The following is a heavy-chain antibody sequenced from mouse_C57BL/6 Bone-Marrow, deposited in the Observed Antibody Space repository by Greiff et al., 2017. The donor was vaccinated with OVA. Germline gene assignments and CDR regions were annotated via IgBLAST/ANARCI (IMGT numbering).Heavy chain of an antibody. CDR2: IDPSDSYT. D-gene: IGHD1-1*01. CDR1: GYTFTSYW. J-gene: IGHJ4*01. Sequence: QVQLQQPGAELVMPGASVKLSCKASGYTFTSYWMHWVKQRPGQGLEWIGEIDPSDSYTNYNQKFKGKSTLTVDKSSSTAYMQLSSLTSEDSAVYYGARGIYYGSGYAMDYWGQGTSVTVSS. V-gene: IGHV1-69*01. CDR3: ARGIYYGSGYAMDY.